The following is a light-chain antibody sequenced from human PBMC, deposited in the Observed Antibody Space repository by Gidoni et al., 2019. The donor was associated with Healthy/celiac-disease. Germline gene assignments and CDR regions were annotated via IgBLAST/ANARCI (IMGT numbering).Light chain of an antibody. CDR3: QQYDNRLT. Sequence: MTQSPSSLSASVGDRVTITCQASQDISNYLNWYQQKPGKAPKLLIYDASNLETGVPSRFSGSGSGTDFTFTISSLQPEDIATYYCQQYDNRLTFGGGTKVEIK. V-gene: IGKV1-33*01. CDR2: DAS. J-gene: IGKJ4*01. CDR1: QDISNY.